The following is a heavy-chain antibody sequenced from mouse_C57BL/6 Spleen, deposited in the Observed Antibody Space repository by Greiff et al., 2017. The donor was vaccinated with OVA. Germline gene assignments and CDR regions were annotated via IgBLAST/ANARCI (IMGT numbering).Heavy chain of an antibody. CDR1: GFSLSTFGMG. J-gene: IGHJ2*01. CDR2: IWWDDDK. CDR3: ARMAYYGSSGNFDY. Sequence: QVQLQQSGPGILQPSQTLSLTCSFSGFSLSTFGMGVGWIRQPSGKGLEWLAHIWWDDDKYYNPALKSRLTISKDTSKNQVFLKIANVDTAATATYYCARMAYYGSSGNFDYWGQGTTLTVSS. D-gene: IGHD1-1*01. V-gene: IGHV8-8*01.